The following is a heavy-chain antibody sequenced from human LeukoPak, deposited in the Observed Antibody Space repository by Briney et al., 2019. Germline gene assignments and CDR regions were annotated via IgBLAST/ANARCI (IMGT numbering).Heavy chain of an antibody. Sequence: PGGPLRLSCAASGFKYDDHAMHWVRQAPGKGLEWVSGITWNSGRIGYADSVKGRFTISRDDARNSLYLQVNSLREEDTALYYCAKDRTAYSYGSIDHWGQGTLVTVSS. V-gene: IGHV3-9*01. J-gene: IGHJ4*02. CDR2: ITWNSGRI. D-gene: IGHD5-18*01. CDR1: GFKYDDHA. CDR3: AKDRTAYSYGSIDH.